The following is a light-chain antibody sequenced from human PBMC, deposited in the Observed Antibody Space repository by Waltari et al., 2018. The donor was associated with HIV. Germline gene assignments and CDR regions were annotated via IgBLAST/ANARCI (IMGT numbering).Light chain of an antibody. CDR3: TAYKYSTRSYV. CDR1: SNDVGAYNH. J-gene: IGLJ1*01. V-gene: IGLV2-14*03. CDR2: DVT. Sequence: QSALTQPASVSGSPGQSITISCIGTSNDVGAYNHLALYHQPPDKAPKLLIYDVTNRPPGVSNRFSCSKSGNTASLAISGLQAEDEADYFCTAYKYSTRSYVFGTGTKVTVL.